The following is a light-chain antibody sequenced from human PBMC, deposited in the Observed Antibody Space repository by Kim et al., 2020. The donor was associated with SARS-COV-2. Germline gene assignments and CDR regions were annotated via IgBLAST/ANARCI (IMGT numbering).Light chain of an antibody. CDR1: SSDVGGYNY. CDR3: CSYAGSPPYV. CDR2: DVT. J-gene: IGLJ1*01. Sequence: QSALTQPRSVSGSPGQSVTISCTGTSSDVGGYNYVSWYQQHPGKAPKLMIYDVTERPSGVPDRFSGSKSGNTASLTISGLQAEDEADYYCCSYAGSPPYVFGTGPKVTAL. V-gene: IGLV2-11*01.